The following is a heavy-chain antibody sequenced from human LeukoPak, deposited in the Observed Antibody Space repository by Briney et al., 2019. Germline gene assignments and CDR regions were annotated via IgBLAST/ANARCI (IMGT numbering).Heavy chain of an antibody. Sequence: SETLSLTCAVSGGSISTYYWSWIRQSAGKGLEWIGRIHTSGTTNYNPSLKSRVTMSVDTSEKQLSLNLRSVTAADTAVYYCARLPGGDSSSVVAFDIWGQGTMVTVSS. CDR2: IHTSGTT. J-gene: IGHJ3*02. V-gene: IGHV4-4*07. CDR3: ARLPGGDSSSVVAFDI. D-gene: IGHD2-21*02. CDR1: GGSISTYY.